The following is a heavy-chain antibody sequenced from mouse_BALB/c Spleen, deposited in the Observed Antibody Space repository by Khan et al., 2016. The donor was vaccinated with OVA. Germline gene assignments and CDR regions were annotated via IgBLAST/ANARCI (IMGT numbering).Heavy chain of an antibody. CDR3: TRLDYYYDNEGFAY. CDR1: GFTFSTYG. Sequence: EVELVESGGDLVKPGGSLKLSCAASGFTFSTYGMSWVRQAPDKRLEWVATVSTGGSYTYYPDSVKGRFTISRDNAKNTLYLQMSGLRSEDTAMFYFTRLDYYYDNEGFAYWGQGTLVTVSA. V-gene: IGHV5-6*01. CDR2: VSTGGSYT. D-gene: IGHD1-1*01. J-gene: IGHJ3*01.